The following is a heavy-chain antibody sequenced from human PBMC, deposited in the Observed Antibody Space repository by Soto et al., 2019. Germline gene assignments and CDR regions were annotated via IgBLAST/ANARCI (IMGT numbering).Heavy chain of an antibody. CDR2: ISAYNYNT. J-gene: IGHJ5*02. Sequence: QVQLVQSGAEVKKPGASVKVSCKASGYTFTSYGLSWVRQAPGQGLEWMGRISAYNYNTNYAQKLQGRVTMTTDTXXXXXXXXLXXXXXXXXAVYYCXXVVGALGHWFDPWGQGTLVTVSS. V-gene: IGHV1-18*01. CDR1: GYTFTSYG. D-gene: IGHD2-15*01. CDR3: XXVVGALGHWFDP.